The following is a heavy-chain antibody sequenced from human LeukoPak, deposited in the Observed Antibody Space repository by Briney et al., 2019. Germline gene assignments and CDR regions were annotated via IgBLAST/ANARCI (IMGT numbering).Heavy chain of an antibody. Sequence: SETLSLTCAVYGGSFSGYYWSWIRQPPGKGLEWIGEINHSGSTNYNPSLKSRVTISVDTSKNQFSLKLSSVTAADTAVYYCARVPGGFAFGTWGQGTMVTVSS. J-gene: IGHJ3*02. CDR2: INHSGST. V-gene: IGHV4-34*01. CDR3: ARVPGGFAFGT. CDR1: GGSFSGYY.